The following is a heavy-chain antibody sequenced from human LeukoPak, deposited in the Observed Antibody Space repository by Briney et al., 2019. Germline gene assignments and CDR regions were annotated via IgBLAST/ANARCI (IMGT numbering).Heavy chain of an antibody. D-gene: IGHD3-16*01. CDR3: IRHVEYVTPDS. CDR1: GIGFQGSA. J-gene: IGHJ4*02. CDR2: MRDRNKNYAT. Sequence: GGSLTLSCAASGIGFQGSAVHWVRQSSGRGLEWVGCMRDRNKNYATIYGASVRGRFTISRDDSVNTATLRMNSLRSEDTAVYFCIRHVEYVTPDSWGQGTLVTVS. V-gene: IGHV3-73*01.